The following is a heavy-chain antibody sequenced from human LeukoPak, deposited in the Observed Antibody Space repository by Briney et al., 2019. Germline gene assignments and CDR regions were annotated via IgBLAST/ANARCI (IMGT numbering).Heavy chain of an antibody. CDR2: INPNSGGT. J-gene: IGHJ5*02. Sequence: WASVKVSCKASGYTFTGYYMHWVRQAPGQGLEWMGWINPNSGGTNYAQKFQGRVTMTRDTSISTAYMELSRLRSDDTAVYYCARERYGSDGPFDPWGQGTLVTVSS. CDR1: GYTFTGYY. CDR3: ARERYGSDGPFDP. D-gene: IGHD3-10*01. V-gene: IGHV1-2*02.